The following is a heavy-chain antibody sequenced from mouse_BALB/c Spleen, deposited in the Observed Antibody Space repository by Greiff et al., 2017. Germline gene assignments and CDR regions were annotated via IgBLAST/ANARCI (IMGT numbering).Heavy chain of an antibody. CDR2: INPDSSTI. D-gene: IGHD4-1*01. CDR1: GFDFSRYW. Sequence: TASGFDFSRYWMSWVRQAPGKGLEWIGEINPDSSTINYTPSLKDKFIISRDNAKNTLYLQMSKVRSEDTALYYCARGDWEAWFAYWGQGTLVTVSA. CDR3: ARGDWEAWFAY. V-gene: IGHV4-1*02. J-gene: IGHJ3*01.